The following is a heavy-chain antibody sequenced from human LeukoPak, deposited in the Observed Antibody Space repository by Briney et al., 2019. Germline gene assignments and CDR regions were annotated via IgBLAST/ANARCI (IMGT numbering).Heavy chain of an antibody. D-gene: IGHD3-10*02. CDR3: AELGITMIGGV. CDR1: GFTLSSYE. J-gene: IGHJ6*04. V-gene: IGHV3-48*03. Sequence: GGSLRLSCTASGFTLSSYEMTWIRQAPGKGLEWVSSIDYSGDTTYYADSVKGRFTISRDNAKNSLYLQMNSLRAEDTAVYYCAELGITMIGGVWGKGTTVTISS. CDR2: IDYSGDTT.